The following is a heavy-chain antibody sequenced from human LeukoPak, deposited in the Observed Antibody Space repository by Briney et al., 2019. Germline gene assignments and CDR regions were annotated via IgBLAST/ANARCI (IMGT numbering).Heavy chain of an antibody. V-gene: IGHV3-33*01. D-gene: IGHD2-21*01. J-gene: IGHJ4*02. CDR2: IWFDGSDK. CDR3: ARGGEPDYFDY. CDR1: GFTFSNYG. Sequence: PGRSLRLSCAASGFTFSNYGMHWVRQAPGKGLEWVALIWFDGSDKYYADSEQGRFTISRDNSENTLSLQVSSLRAEDTAIYYCARGGEPDYFDYWGQGTLVTVSS.